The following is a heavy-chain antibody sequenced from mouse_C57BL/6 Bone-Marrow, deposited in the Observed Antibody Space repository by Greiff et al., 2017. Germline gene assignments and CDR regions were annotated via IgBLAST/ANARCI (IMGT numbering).Heavy chain of an antibody. V-gene: IGHV5-6*01. D-gene: IGHD2-4*01. CDR3: ARQGLPPFAY. CDR1: GFTFSSYG. CDR2: ISSGGSYT. Sequence: EVQVVESGGDLVKPGGSLKLSCAASGFTFSSYGMSWVRQTPDKRLEWVATISSGGSYTYYPDSVKGRFTISRDNAKNTLYLQMSSLKSEDTAMYYCARQGLPPFAYWGQGTLVTVSA. J-gene: IGHJ3*01.